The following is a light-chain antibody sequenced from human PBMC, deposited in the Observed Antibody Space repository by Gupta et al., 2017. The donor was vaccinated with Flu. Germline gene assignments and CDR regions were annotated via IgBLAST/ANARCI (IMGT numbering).Light chain of an antibody. CDR3: QQYNNWPPIT. Sequence: ERATLSCRASQSISNALAWYQQRVGQAPKLLIYDASTRATGVPARFSGSGSGTEFTLTISSLQSEDFAVYYCQQYNNWPPITFGQGTRLDIK. CDR1: QSISNA. CDR2: DAS. J-gene: IGKJ5*01. V-gene: IGKV3-15*01.